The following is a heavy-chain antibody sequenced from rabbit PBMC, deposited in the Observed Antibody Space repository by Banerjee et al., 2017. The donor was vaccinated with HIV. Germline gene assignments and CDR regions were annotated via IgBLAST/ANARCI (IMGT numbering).Heavy chain of an antibody. CDR1: GFSFSSSYW. Sequence: QEQLEESGGDLVKPEGSLTLTCTASGFSFSSSYWIWWVRQAPGKGLEWIACIDTGSSGTTYYASWAKGRFTISKASSTTVTLQMTSLTAADTATYFCARGATAYGYANLWGQGTLVTVS. CDR2: IDTGSSGTT. J-gene: IGHJ4*01. V-gene: IGHV1S45*01. D-gene: IGHD6-1*01. CDR3: ARGATAYGYANL.